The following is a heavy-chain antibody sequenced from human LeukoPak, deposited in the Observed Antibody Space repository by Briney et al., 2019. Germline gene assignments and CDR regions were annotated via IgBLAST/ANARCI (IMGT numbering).Heavy chain of an antibody. CDR2: IWNNGGAT. J-gene: IGHJ4*02. CDR3: ARQLGYCSDGSCYFDS. Sequence: GSLKLSFAASGFTFNNYSMGWGRQAPGGGLEWGSAIWNNGGATYYADSVKGRFTISRDNSKNTLFVQMSSLRAEDTAVYHCARQLGYCSDGSCYFDSWGQGTLVTVSS. V-gene: IGHV3-23*01. CDR1: GFTFNNYS. D-gene: IGHD2-15*01.